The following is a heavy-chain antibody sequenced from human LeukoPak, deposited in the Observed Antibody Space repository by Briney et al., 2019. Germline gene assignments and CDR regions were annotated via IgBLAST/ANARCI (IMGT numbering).Heavy chain of an antibody. Sequence: ASVKVTLNSSGYTFTSYYMHWVRQAPGQGLEWMGIINPSGGSTSYAQKFQGRVTITRDTSTSTVYMELSSLRSEDTAVYYCARDRYSYRAYDYWGQGTLVTVSS. CDR2: INPSGGST. V-gene: IGHV1-46*01. CDR1: GYTFTSYY. CDR3: ARDRYSYRAYDY. J-gene: IGHJ4*02. D-gene: IGHD5-18*01.